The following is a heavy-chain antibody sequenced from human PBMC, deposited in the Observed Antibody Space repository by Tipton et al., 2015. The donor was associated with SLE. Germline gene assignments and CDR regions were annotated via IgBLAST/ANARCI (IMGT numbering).Heavy chain of an antibody. J-gene: IGHJ4*02. CDR1: GGSISSGSYY. D-gene: IGHD6-19*01. Sequence: TLSLTCTVSGGSISSGSYYWSWIRQPAGKGLEWIGEINHSGSTNYNPSLKSRVTISVDTSKNQFSLKLSSVTAADTAVYYCASTGPSSGARGFDYWGQGTLVTVSS. CDR3: ASTGPSSGARGFDY. V-gene: IGHV4-61*09. CDR2: INHSGST.